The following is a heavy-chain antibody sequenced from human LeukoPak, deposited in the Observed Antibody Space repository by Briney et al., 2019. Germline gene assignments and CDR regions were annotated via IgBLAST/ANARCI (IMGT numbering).Heavy chain of an antibody. Sequence: GGSLRLSCAASGFTFSGSAMHWVRQASGKGLEWVGRIRSKANSYATAHAASVKGRFTISRDDSKNTAYLQMNSLKTEDTAVYYCTSRPTVTTATPDYWGQGTLVTVSS. V-gene: IGHV3-73*01. CDR1: GFTFSGSA. CDR3: TSRPTVTTATPDY. J-gene: IGHJ4*02. D-gene: IGHD4-17*01. CDR2: IRSKANSYAT.